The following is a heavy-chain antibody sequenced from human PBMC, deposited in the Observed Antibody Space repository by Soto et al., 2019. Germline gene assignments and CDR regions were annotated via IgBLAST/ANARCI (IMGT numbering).Heavy chain of an antibody. Sequence: ASVNVSCKASGYTFTGYYMHWVRQAPGQGLEWMGWINPNSGGTNYAQKFQGRVTMTRDTSISTAYMELRRLRSDDTAVYYCARGSGSGWYGDYRGQGTLVTVPS. V-gene: IGHV1-2*02. CDR2: INPNSGGT. J-gene: IGHJ4*02. D-gene: IGHD6-19*01. CDR3: ARGSGSGWYGDY. CDR1: GYTFTGYY.